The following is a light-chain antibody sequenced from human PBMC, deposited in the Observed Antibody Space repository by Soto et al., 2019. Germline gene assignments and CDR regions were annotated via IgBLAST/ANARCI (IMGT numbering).Light chain of an antibody. CDR1: QSVSNNY. Sequence: VLTQSPGTVSLSPGERATLSCRASQSVSNNYLAWYQQKPGQAPRLLIYGASNRATGIPDRFSGSGSGTDYTLTISSLEAEDFAVYYCQQRSNWPRTFGQGTKVDI. CDR2: GAS. V-gene: IGKV3D-20*02. J-gene: IGKJ1*01. CDR3: QQRSNWPRT.